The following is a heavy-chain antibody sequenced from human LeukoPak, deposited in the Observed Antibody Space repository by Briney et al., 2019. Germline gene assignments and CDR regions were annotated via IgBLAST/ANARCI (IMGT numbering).Heavy chain of an antibody. Sequence: GGSLRLSCAASGFTFSRYDMHWVRQATGKGLEWISSIGTGGNTYYIGSVKGRFTISRENAKSSLCLQMNSLRAGDTAVYYCVRGGEIGFDSWGQGTLVTVSS. J-gene: IGHJ5*01. CDR3: VRGGEIGFDS. D-gene: IGHD3-16*01. CDR2: IGTGGNT. V-gene: IGHV3-13*04. CDR1: GFTFSRYD.